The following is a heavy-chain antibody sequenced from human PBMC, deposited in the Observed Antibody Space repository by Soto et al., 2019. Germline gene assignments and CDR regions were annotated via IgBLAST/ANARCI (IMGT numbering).Heavy chain of an antibody. Sequence: QVTLKEAGPVLVKLTEPLTLTCTVSGFSLSNARMGVSWIRQPPGKALEWLAHIFPNDEKSYSTSMKSRLTITKDTSKSQVVLTMTNMDPVDTATYYCAWYYYYSSDFHPNYYFGMDVWGQGTTVTVSS. V-gene: IGHV2-26*01. D-gene: IGHD3-22*01. CDR1: GFSLSNARMG. J-gene: IGHJ6*02. CDR2: IFPNDEK. CDR3: AWYYYYSSDFHPNYYFGMDV.